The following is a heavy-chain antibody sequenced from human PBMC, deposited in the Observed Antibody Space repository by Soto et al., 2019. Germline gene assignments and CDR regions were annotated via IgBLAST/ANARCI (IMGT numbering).Heavy chain of an antibody. J-gene: IGHJ5*02. CDR1: GASISSGYYY. CDR2: IYYSGSN. CDR3: ARGVVLVPATPNWFDP. V-gene: IGHV4-31*03. Sequence: QVQLQESGPGLMKPSETLSLTCTVSGASISSGYYYWSWIRQHPGKGLELIGYIYYSGSNYYNPSLKSRVTISVDTSMNQFSLKLTSVTGADTAVYYCARGVVLVPATPNWFDPWGQGTLVTVSS. D-gene: IGHD2-2*01.